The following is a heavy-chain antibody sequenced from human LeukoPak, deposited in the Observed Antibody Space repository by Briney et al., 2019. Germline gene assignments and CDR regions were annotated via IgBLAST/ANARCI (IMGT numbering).Heavy chain of an antibody. V-gene: IGHV3-23*01. CDR1: GLTFSSYG. CDR2: ISGSGGST. CDR3: ATTAGAAAGTLSYYMDV. Sequence: PGGSLRLSCAASGLTFSSYGMSWVRQAPGKGLEWVSAISGSGGSTYYADSVKGRFTISRDNSKNTLYLQMNSLRAEDTAVYYCATTAGAAAGTLSYYMDVWGKGTTVTISS. J-gene: IGHJ6*03. D-gene: IGHD6-13*01.